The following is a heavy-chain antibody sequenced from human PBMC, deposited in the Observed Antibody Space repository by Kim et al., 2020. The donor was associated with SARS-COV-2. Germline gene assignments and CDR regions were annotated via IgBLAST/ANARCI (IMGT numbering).Heavy chain of an antibody. CDR2: INHSGST. CDR3: ARGPVLLWFGVFTTAPRKNWFDP. V-gene: IGHV4-34*01. CDR1: GGSFSGYY. J-gene: IGHJ5*02. Sequence: SETLSLTCAVYGGSFSGYYWSWIRQPPVKGLEWIGEINHSGSTNYNPSLKSRVTISVDTSKNQFSLKLSSVTAADTAVYYCARGPVLLWFGVFTTAPRKNWFDPWGQGTLVTVSS. D-gene: IGHD3-10*01.